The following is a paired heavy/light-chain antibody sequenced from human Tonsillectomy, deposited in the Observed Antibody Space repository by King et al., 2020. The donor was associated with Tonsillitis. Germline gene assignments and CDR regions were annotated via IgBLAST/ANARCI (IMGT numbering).Light chain of an antibody. V-gene: IGLV3-21*01. CDR3: QVWHSSSDHYV. J-gene: IGLJ1*01. CDR2: YDR. CDR1: NIGSKS. Sequence: SYVLTQPPSVSVAPGKTASITCEGNNIGSKSVHWYQQQPGQAPVLVISYDRDRPSGVPERFAGSNSWNTATLTISRVEAGDEADYYCQVWHSSSDHYVFGTGTKVTVL.
Heavy chain of an antibody. D-gene: IGHD6-6*01. CDR2: IYDSGST. J-gene: IGHJ4*02. CDR1: GGSISGYY. Sequence: QVQLQESGPGLVKPSETLSLSCTVSGGSISGYYWSWIRQPPGKGLEWIGYIYDSGSTNYNPSLKSRVTISVDMSKNQFSLKLSSVTAADTAVYYCARDGGVAGRLEGYFDYWGQGTLVTVSS. V-gene: IGHV4-59*13. CDR3: ARDGGVAGRLEGYFDY.